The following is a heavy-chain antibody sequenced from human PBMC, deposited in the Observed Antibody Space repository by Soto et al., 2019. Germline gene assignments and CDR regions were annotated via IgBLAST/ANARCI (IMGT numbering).Heavy chain of an antibody. CDR1: GYSFTSYW. D-gene: IGHD5-12*01. V-gene: IGHV5-10-1*01. J-gene: IGHJ3*02. Sequence: PGESLKISCKGSGYSFTSYWISWVRQMPGKGLEWMGRIDPSDSYTNYSPSFQGHVTISADKSISTAYLQWSSLKASDTVMYYCARHGLEMATIGNDAFDIWGQGTMVTVSS. CDR3: ARHGLEMATIGNDAFDI. CDR2: IDPSDSYT.